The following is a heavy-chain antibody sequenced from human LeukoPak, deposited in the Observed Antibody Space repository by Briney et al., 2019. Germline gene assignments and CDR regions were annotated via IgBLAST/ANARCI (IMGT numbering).Heavy chain of an antibody. D-gene: IGHD3-22*01. CDR1: GFTFSNYD. Sequence: ASVKVSCKASGFTFSNYDINWVRQAPGQGLEWMGWLNPKSGDTGYAQKFQGRVAMTRNTSITTAYMEVSSLTSEDTAVYYCARVGVYDSSRRQFDYWGQGTLVTVSS. J-gene: IGHJ4*02. CDR2: LNPKSGDT. V-gene: IGHV1-8*01. CDR3: ARVGVYDSSRRQFDY.